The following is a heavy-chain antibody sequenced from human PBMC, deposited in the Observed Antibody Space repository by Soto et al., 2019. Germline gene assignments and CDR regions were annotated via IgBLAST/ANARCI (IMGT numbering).Heavy chain of an antibody. J-gene: IGHJ6*02. CDR1: GDSVSSHSAA. D-gene: IGHD2-2*03. CDR3: ERLNGYCISTNCHGYYGMDV. V-gene: IGHV6-1*01. Sequence: SQTLSLTCAISGDSVSSHSAAWNWIRQSPSRGLEWLGRTYYRSKWYNDYAVSVKSRITINPDTSKNQFSLQLNSVTAADTAVYYCERLNGYCISTNCHGYYGMDVWGQGTTVTVSS. CDR2: TYYRSKWYN.